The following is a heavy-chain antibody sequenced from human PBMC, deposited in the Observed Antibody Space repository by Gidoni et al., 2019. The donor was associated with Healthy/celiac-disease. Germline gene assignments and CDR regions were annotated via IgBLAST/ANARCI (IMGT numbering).Heavy chain of an antibody. D-gene: IGHD1-7*01. CDR1: GGSIGSRSYY. CDR3: ARHPSDGITGTTSAFDI. V-gene: IGHV4-39*01. J-gene: IGHJ3*02. Sequence: QLQLQESGLGLVNPSDTQSLTCTVSGGSIGSRSYYWGWIRQPPGKGLEWIGSIDYSGSTYYNPSLKSRVTISVDTSKNQFSLKLSSVTAADTAVYYCARHPSDGITGTTSAFDIWGQGTMVTVSS. CDR2: IDYSGST.